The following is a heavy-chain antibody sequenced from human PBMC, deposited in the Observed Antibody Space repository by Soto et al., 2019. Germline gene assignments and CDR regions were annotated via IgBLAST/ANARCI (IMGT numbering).Heavy chain of an antibody. Sequence: QVQLVQSGAEVQKPGSSVKVSCKASGGTFSSDAISWVRQAAGPGLEWMGGIVPLFHTPQYAQKFQGRVTMTADESTSTAYMEMSSVRSEDTAVDYCARSVAIPCELTYDYYYGMDVWGQGNTVPVS. J-gene: IGHJ6*02. CDR3: ARSVAIPCELTYDYYYGMDV. CDR2: IVPLFHTP. V-gene: IGHV1-69*01. D-gene: IGHD2-2*02. CDR1: GGTFSSDA.